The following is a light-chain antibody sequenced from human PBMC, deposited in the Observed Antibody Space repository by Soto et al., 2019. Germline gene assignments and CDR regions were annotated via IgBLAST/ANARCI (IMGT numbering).Light chain of an antibody. Sequence: EIVLTQSPGTLSLSPGERATLSCRASQSVSSSYLAWYQQKPGQAPRLLIYGASSRATDIPDRFSGSGSGTVFTLTISRLELEDFAVYYCQQYGRSPPAWTFGQGTKVEV. CDR2: GAS. V-gene: IGKV3-20*01. CDR3: QQYGRSPPAWT. CDR1: QSVSSSY. J-gene: IGKJ1*01.